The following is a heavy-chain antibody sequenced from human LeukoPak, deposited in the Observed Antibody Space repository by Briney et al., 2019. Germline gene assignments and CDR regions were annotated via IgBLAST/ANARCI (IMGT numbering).Heavy chain of an antibody. CDR3: ARDLVTMVRGALVGDY. V-gene: IGHV3-33*01. CDR1: GFAFSSYG. J-gene: IGHJ4*02. CDR2: IWYDGSNK. Sequence: GGSLRLSCAASGFAFSSYGMHWVRPAPGKGLEWGAVIWYDGSNKYYADSVKGRFTTSRDNSKNTLYLQMNSLRAEDTAVYYCARDLVTMVRGALVGDYWGQGTLVTVSS. D-gene: IGHD3-10*01.